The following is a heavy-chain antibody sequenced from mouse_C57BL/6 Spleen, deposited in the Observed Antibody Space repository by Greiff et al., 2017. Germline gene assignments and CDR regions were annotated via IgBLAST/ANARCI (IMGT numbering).Heavy chain of an antibody. CDR3: ARFDGYFYWYFDV. J-gene: IGHJ1*03. Sequence: VMLVESGAELVRPGTSVKVSCKASGYAFTNYLIEWVKQRPGQGLEWIGVINPGSGGTNYNQKFKGKATLAADKSSSTAYMQLSSLTSEDSAVYFCARFDGYFYWYFDVWGTGTTVTVSS. D-gene: IGHD2-3*01. CDR2: INPGSGGT. CDR1: GYAFTNYL. V-gene: IGHV1-54*01.